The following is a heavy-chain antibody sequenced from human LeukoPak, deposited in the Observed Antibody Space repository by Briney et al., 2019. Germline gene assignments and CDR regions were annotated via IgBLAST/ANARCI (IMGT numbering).Heavy chain of an antibody. D-gene: IGHD6-13*01. V-gene: IGHV4-59*08. J-gene: IGHJ4*02. CDR2: IYYSGST. CDR3: ARLGYSSSWGSFDY. Sequence: SETLSLTCTVSGGSISSYYWSWIRQPPGKGLEWIGYIYYSGSTNYNPSLKSRVTISVDTSKNQFSLKLSSVTAADTAVYYCARLGYSSSWGSFDYWGQGTLVTVSS. CDR1: GGSISSYY.